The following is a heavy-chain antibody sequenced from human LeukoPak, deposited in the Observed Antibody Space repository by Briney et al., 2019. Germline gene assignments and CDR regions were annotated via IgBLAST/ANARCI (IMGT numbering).Heavy chain of an antibody. D-gene: IGHD3-10*01. CDR2: IYYSGRT. V-gene: IGHV4-39*07. Sequence: SETLSLTCAVSGGSISSSSYYWGWIRQPPGKGLEWIGSIYYSGRTYYNPSLKSRVTISVDTSKNQFSLKLSSVTAADTAVYYCARRNKGFGELFQFDYWGQGTLVTVSS. CDR3: ARRNKGFGELFQFDY. CDR1: GGSISSSSYY. J-gene: IGHJ4*02.